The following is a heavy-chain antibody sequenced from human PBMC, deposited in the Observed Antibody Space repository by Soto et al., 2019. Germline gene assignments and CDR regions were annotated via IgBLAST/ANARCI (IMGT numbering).Heavy chain of an antibody. CDR1: GYTFTSYD. V-gene: IGHV1-8*01. CDR3: ARGLAVYDILTGYTYYYYGMDV. Sequence: GASVKVSCKASGYTFTSYDINWVRQATGQGLEWVGWMNPNSGNTGYAQKFQGRVTMTRNTSISTAYMELSSLRSEDTAVYYCARGLAVYDILTGYTYYYYGMDVWGQGTTVTVSS. CDR2: MNPNSGNT. D-gene: IGHD3-9*01. J-gene: IGHJ6*02.